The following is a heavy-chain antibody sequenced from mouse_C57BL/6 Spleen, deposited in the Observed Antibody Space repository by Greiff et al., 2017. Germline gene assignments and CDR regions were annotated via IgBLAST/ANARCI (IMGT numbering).Heavy chain of an antibody. J-gene: IGHJ1*03. Sequence: QVQLQQPGAELVKPGASVKMSCKASGYTFTSYWITWVKQRPGQGLEWIGDIYPGSGSTNYNEKFKSKATLTVDTSSSTAYMQLSSLTSEDSAVYYWARSRGLRDYYGYFDVWGTGTTVTVSS. V-gene: IGHV1-55*01. CDR3: ARSRGLRDYYGYFDV. CDR2: IYPGSGST. CDR1: GYTFTSYW. D-gene: IGHD2-4*01.